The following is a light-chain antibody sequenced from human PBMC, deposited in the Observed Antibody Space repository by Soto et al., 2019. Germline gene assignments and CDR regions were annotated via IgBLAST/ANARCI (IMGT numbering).Light chain of an antibody. J-gene: IGKJ4*01. Sequence: EVVMTQSPATLSVSPGERATLSCRASQSVGSKLAWYQQKPGQAPRLLIFDAFTRATGIPARFSGSGSGTEFTLFISGLQSEDFAVYYCQQYNNWPPLTFGGGTKVEI. CDR3: QQYNNWPPLT. V-gene: IGKV3-15*01. CDR1: QSVGSK. CDR2: DAF.